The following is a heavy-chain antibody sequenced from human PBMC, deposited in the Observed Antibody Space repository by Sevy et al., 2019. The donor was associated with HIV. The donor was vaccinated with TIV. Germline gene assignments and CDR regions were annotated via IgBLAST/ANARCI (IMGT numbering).Heavy chain of an antibody. CDR1: GFTFSSYG. Sequence: GGSLRLSCAASGFTFSSYGMHWVRQAPGKGLEWVAVIWYVGSNKYYADSVKGRSTISRDNSKNTLYLQMNSLRAEDTAVYYCARGSIVGATQFDYWGQGTLVTVSS. D-gene: IGHD1-26*01. CDR3: ARGSIVGATQFDY. CDR2: IWYVGSNK. J-gene: IGHJ4*02. V-gene: IGHV3-33*01.